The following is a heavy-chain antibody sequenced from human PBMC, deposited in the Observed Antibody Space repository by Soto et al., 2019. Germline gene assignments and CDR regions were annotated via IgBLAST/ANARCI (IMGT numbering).Heavy chain of an antibody. CDR1: VFTLSSNY. J-gene: IGHJ3*02. Sequence: GSLRLSCAASVFTLSSNYMSWVRQAPGKGLEWVSVIYSGGSTYYADSVKGRFTISRDNSKNTLYLQMNSLRAEDTAVYYCARGEPGSDAFDIWGQGTMVTVSS. CDR3: ARGEPGSDAFDI. V-gene: IGHV3-53*01. D-gene: IGHD1-26*01. CDR2: IYSGGST.